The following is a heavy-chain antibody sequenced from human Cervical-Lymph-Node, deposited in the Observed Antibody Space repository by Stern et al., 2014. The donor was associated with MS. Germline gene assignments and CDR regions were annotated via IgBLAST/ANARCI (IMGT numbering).Heavy chain of an antibody. CDR3: VRAREGYYFDY. CDR2: LDWDSDK. Sequence: QITLKESCPALVKPTQTLTLTCTFSGFSLSTTGMCLSWIRQPPGKALEWLALLDWDSDKYYSTALKTRLTISKDTSKNQVVLTMTNMAPLDTATYFCVRAREGYYFDYWGQGIPVTVSS. V-gene: IGHV2-70*01. CDR1: GFSLSTTGMC. J-gene: IGHJ4*02. D-gene: IGHD2-21*01.